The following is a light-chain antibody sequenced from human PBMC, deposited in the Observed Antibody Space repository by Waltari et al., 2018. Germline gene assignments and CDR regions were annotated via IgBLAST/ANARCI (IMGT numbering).Light chain of an antibody. CDR1: SSNVGNNV. CDR3: ASWDDSPNGRWV. V-gene: IGLV1-44*01. CDR2: GND. J-gene: IGLJ3*02. Sequence: QSVLTQPPSASGAPGQRVTISCSGSSSNVGNNVVTWYQQIPGTAPKLLIHGNDQRPTGVPDGFSVSKSGTSASLAISGLQSEDEGDYYCASWDDSPNGRWVFGGGTKLTVL.